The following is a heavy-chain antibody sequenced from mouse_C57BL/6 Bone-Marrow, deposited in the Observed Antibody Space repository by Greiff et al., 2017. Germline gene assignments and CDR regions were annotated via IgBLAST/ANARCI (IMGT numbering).Heavy chain of an antibody. CDR1: GFTFSDFY. V-gene: IGHV7-1*01. Sequence: EVNLVESGGGLVQSGRSLRLSCATSGFTFSDFYMEWVRQAPGKGLEWIAASSNKANGYTTEYSVSVKGRLIVSRDTYHSILYLQMNGLRAEDTAIYYCARDACYDYCAMDYWGQGTSVTVSS. CDR2: SSNKANGYTT. CDR3: ARDACYDYCAMDY. J-gene: IGHJ4*01.